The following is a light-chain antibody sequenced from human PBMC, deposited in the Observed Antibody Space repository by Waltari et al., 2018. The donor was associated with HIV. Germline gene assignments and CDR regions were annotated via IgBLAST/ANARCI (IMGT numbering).Light chain of an antibody. Sequence: QSALTQPRSVSGSPGQSVAISCSEISSDFGGHPFVSWYQQHPGKAPKLIIYDVIKRPSGVPDRFSASFAGNTATLTISGLRAEDEADYYCCSYAGYTTFVFGSGTKVTVL. J-gene: IGLJ1*01. CDR3: CSYAGYTTFV. V-gene: IGLV2-11*01. CDR2: DVI. CDR1: SSDFGGHPF.